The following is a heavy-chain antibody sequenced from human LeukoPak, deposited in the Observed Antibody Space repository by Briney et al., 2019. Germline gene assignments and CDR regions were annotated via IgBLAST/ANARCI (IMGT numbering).Heavy chain of an antibody. CDR3: ARDKMRTSGSYSPYYFDY. D-gene: IGHD1-26*01. Sequence: ASVKVSCKASGYTFTSYGISWVRQAPGQGLEWMGWISAYNGNTNYAQKLQGGVTMTTDTSTSTAYMELRSLRSDDTAVYYCARDKMRTSGSYSPYYFDYWGQGTLVTVSS. CDR2: ISAYNGNT. CDR1: GYTFTSYG. J-gene: IGHJ4*02. V-gene: IGHV1-18*01.